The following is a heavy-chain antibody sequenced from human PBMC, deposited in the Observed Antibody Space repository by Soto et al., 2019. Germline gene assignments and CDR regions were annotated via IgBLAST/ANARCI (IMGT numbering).Heavy chain of an antibody. V-gene: IGHV4-4*02. CDR2: IDQNGIT. CDR3: ARLNRDYYYYGMDV. Sequence: ETLSRTCSVSGDPISSSKWWTWVRQTPGKGLEWIGKIDQNGITNYNPSLESRVTILKDNSKNQLSLKLTSVTAVDSAVYYCARLNRDYYYYGMDVWGQGATVTVS. CDR1: GDPISSSKW. J-gene: IGHJ6*02.